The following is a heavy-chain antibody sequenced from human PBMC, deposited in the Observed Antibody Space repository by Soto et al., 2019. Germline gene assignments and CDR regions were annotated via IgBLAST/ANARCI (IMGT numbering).Heavy chain of an antibody. D-gene: IGHD2-15*01. V-gene: IGHV3-23*01. Sequence: PGGSLRLSCAASGFLFTNYAMNLVRQAPGKGLEWVSVIGGRGNSAYYADSVQGRFTISRDNSKNTLSLQMSSLKADDTARYYWVREGGGAYDAWGRGTM. J-gene: IGHJ3*01. CDR1: GFLFTNYA. CDR3: VREGGGAYDA. CDR2: IGGRGNSA.